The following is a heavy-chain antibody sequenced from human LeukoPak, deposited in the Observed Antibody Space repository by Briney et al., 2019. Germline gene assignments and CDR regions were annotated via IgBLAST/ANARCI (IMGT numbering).Heavy chain of an antibody. J-gene: IGHJ4*02. CDR2: INSDGSST. D-gene: IGHD5-18*01. CDR1: GFTFSSYW. Sequence: GGSLRLSCAASGFTFSSYWMHWVRQAPGKGLVRVSRINSDGSSTSYADSVKGRFTISRDNAKNTLYLQMNSLRAEDTAVYYCARGIQLWLRMYDVYYFDYWGQGTLVTVSS. V-gene: IGHV3-74*01. CDR3: ARGIQLWLRMYDVYYFDY.